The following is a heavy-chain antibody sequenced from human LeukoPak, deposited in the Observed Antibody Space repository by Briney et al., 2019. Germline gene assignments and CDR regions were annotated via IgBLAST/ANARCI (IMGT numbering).Heavy chain of an antibody. Sequence: PGGSLRLSCAASGFTFDDYGMSWVRQAPGKGLEWVSGINWNGGSTGYADSVKGRFTISRDNAKNSLYLQMNSLGAEDTAVYYCARSTPHGPTKGHYYYYYMDVWGKGTTVTVSS. CDR2: INWNGGST. J-gene: IGHJ6*03. CDR3: ARSTPHGPTKGHYYYYYMDV. V-gene: IGHV3-20*04. CDR1: GFTFDDYG.